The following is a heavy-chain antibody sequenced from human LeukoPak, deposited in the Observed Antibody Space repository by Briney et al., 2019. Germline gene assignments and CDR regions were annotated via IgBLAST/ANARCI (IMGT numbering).Heavy chain of an antibody. J-gene: IGHJ5*02. D-gene: IGHD6-6*01. V-gene: IGHV3-30-3*01. Sequence: GGSLRLSCAASGFTFSSYAMHWVRQAPGKGPEWVAVISYDGSNKYYADSVKGRFTISRDNSKNTLYLQMNSLRAEDTAVYYCARAYSSSSNWFDPWGQGTLVTISS. CDR3: ARAYSSSSNWFDP. CDR1: GFTFSSYA. CDR2: ISYDGSNK.